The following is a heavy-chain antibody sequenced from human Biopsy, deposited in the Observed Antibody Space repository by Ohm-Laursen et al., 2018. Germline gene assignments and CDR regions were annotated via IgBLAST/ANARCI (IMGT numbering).Heavy chain of an antibody. CDR3: ARDYDTSGYYYVS. J-gene: IGHJ5*02. V-gene: IGHV4-39*01. CDR1: GGSISNNNYY. Sequence: PSETLSLTCTVSGGSISNNNYYWGWIRQPTGKGLEWIGSIFYRGSTLYKPSLKSRVNISVATSKNQFSLKRNSVTAADTAVYYCARDYDTSGYYYVSWGQGTLVTVSS. D-gene: IGHD3-22*01. CDR2: IFYRGST.